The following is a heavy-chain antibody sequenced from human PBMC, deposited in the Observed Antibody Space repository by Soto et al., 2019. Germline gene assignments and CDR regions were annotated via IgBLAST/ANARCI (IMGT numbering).Heavy chain of an antibody. CDR3: ARDMVRGVIIN. J-gene: IGHJ4*02. D-gene: IGHD3-10*01. Sequence: ETLSLTCPVSGGSISSYYWSWIRQPPGKGLEWIGYIYYSGSTNYNPSLKSRVTISVDTSKNQFSLKLSSVTAADTAVYYCARDMVRGVIINWGQGTLVTVYS. CDR2: IYYSGST. V-gene: IGHV4-59*01. CDR1: GGSISSYY.